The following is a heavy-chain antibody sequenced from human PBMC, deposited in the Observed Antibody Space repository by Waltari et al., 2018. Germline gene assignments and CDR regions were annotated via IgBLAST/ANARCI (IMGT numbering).Heavy chain of an antibody. D-gene: IGHD3-10*01. CDR1: GGTFSSYA. J-gene: IGHJ6*03. CDR3: ARTSPVRFTYYYYYMDV. CDR2: IIPIFGTA. V-gene: IGHV1-69*01. Sequence: QVQLVQSGAEVKKPGSSVKVSCKASGGTFSSYAISWVRQAPGQGLELMGGIIPIFGTANYAQKFQGRVTITADESTSTAYMELSSLRSEDTAVYYCARTSPVRFTYYYYYMDVWGKGTTVTVSS.